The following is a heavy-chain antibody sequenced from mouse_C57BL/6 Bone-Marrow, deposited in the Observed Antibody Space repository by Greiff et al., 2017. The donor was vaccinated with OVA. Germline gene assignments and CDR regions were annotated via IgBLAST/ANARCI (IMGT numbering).Heavy chain of an antibody. CDR1: GFNIKDDY. J-gene: IGHJ3*01. CDR2: IDPENGDT. CDR3: TTSCPSWFAY. V-gene: IGHV14-4*01. Sequence: VQLKQSGAELVRPGASVKLSCTASGFNIKDDYMHWVKQRPEQGLEWIGWIDPENGDTEYASKFQGKATITADTSSNTAYLQLSSLTSEDTAVYYCTTSCPSWFAYWGQGTLVTVSA.